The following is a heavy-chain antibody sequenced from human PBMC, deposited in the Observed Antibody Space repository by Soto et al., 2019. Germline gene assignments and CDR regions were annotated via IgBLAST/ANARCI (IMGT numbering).Heavy chain of an antibody. J-gene: IGHJ3*02. D-gene: IGHD4-17*01. CDR3: ARSGTVTHAFDI. CDR2: ISSSSSYI. Sequence: GGSLRLSCAASGFTFSSYSMNWVRQAPGKGLEWVSSISSSSSYIYYADSVKGRFTISRDNAKNSLYLQMNSLRAEDTAVYYCARSGTVTHAFDIWGQGTMVTVSS. V-gene: IGHV3-21*01. CDR1: GFTFSSYS.